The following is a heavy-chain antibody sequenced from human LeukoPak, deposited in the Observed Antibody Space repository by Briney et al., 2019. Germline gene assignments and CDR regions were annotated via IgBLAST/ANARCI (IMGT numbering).Heavy chain of an antibody. Sequence: GGSLRLSCAASRFTFNNYAMSWVRQAPGKGLECISSISHNGGNTYYADSVKGRFTISRDNSKNTLFLQLNSLRAEDTAVYFCAKDSDGYNSFRNYFDYWGQGTLVTVSS. V-gene: IGHV3-23*01. D-gene: IGHD5-24*01. CDR1: RFTFNNYA. CDR3: AKDSDGYNSFRNYFDY. J-gene: IGHJ4*02. CDR2: ISHNGGNT.